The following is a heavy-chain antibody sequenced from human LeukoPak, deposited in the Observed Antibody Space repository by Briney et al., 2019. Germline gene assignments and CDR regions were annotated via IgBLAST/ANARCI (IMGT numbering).Heavy chain of an antibody. D-gene: IGHD2-21*02. CDR2: FNHSGST. Sequence: SETLSLTCAVYGGSFSGYYWSWIRQPPGKGLEWIGEFNHSGSTNYNPSLKSRVTISVDTSKNQFSLKLSSVTAADTAVYYCARGYPEDCGGDCYLGLFDYWGQGTLVTVSS. CDR1: GGSFSGYY. CDR3: ARGYPEDCGGDCYLGLFDY. V-gene: IGHV4-34*01. J-gene: IGHJ4*02.